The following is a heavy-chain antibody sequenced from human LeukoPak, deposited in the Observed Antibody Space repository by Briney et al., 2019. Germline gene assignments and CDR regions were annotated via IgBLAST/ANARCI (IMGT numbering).Heavy chain of an antibody. J-gene: IGHJ5*02. CDR2: ISGSGGST. V-gene: IGHV3-23*01. Sequence: ETLSLTCTVSDGSISTYYWSWVRQAPGKGLEWVSAISGSGGSTYYADSVKGRFTISRDNSKNTLYLQMNSLRAEDTAVYYCAKDIKIGVARGRFDPWGQGTLVTVSS. D-gene: IGHD3-10*01. CDR1: DGSISTYY. CDR3: AKDIKIGVARGRFDP.